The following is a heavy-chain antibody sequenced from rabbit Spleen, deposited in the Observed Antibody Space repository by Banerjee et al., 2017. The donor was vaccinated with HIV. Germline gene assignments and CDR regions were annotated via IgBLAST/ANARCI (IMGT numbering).Heavy chain of an antibody. CDR2: IDTGISGFT. CDR3: ARDTSSSFSSYGMDL. CDR1: GVSFTSSSY. Sequence: LVESGGGLVKPGASLTLTCTASGVSFTSSSYMCWVRQAPGKGLEWIACIDTGISGFTYFATWAKGRFTCSKTSSTTVTLQMTRLTAADTATYFCARDTSSSFSSYGMDLWGPGTLVTVS. D-gene: IGHD1-1*01. J-gene: IGHJ6*01. V-gene: IGHV1S40*01.